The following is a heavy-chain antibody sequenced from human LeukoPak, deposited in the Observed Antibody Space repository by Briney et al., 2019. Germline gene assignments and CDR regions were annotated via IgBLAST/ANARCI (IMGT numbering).Heavy chain of an antibody. V-gene: IGHV3-23*01. CDR1: GFTFSSHA. CDR3: AKSIPRITMIVVPPGNAFDI. Sequence: GGSLRLSCAASGFTFSSHAMSWVRQAPGKGLEWVSAISGSGGSTYYADSVKGRFTISRDNSKNTLYLQMNSLRAEDTAVYYCAKSIPRITMIVVPPGNAFDIWGQGTMVTVSS. D-gene: IGHD3-22*01. CDR2: ISGSGGST. J-gene: IGHJ3*02.